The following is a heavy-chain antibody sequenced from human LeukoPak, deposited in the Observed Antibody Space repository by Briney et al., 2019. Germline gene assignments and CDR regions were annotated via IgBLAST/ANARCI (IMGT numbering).Heavy chain of an antibody. CDR1: GGSFSGYY. V-gene: IGHV4-34*01. J-gene: IGHJ4*02. Sequence: SETLSLTCAVYGGSFSGYYWSWIRQPPGKGLEWIGEINHSGSTNYNPSLKCRVTISVDTSKNQFSLKLSSVTAADTAVYYCAGIEYSSSGFDYWGQGTLVTVSS. CDR3: AGIEYSSSGFDY. D-gene: IGHD6-6*01. CDR2: INHSGST.